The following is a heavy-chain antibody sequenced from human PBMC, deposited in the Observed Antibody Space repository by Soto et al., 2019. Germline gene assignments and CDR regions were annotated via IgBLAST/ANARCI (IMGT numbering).Heavy chain of an antibody. CDR3: ARWGRDYGDYWFDY. CDR1: GYTFTSYD. Sequence: QVQLVQSGAEVKKPGASVKVSCKASGYTFTSYDINWVRQATGQGLEWMGWMNPNSGNTGYAQKFQGRVTMTRNTSLSTAYRGLSSLRSEDTAVYYCARWGRDYGDYWFDYWGQGTLVTVSS. CDR2: MNPNSGNT. V-gene: IGHV1-8*01. J-gene: IGHJ4*02. D-gene: IGHD4-17*01.